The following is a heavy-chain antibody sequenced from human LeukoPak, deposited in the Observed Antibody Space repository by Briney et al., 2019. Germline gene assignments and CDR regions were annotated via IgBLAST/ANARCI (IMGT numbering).Heavy chain of an antibody. V-gene: IGHV4-59*12. CDR2: IYYSGST. Sequence: SETLSLTCTVSGGSISSYYWSWIRQPPGKGLEWIGYIYYSGSTNYNPSLKSRVTISVDTSKNQFSLKLSSVTAADTAVYYCARLLWFGEPNWFDPWGQGTLVTVSS. J-gene: IGHJ5*02. D-gene: IGHD3-10*01. CDR3: ARLLWFGEPNWFDP. CDR1: GGSISSYY.